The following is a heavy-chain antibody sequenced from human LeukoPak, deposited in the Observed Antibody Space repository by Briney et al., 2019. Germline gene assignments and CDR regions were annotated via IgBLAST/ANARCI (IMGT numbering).Heavy chain of an antibody. CDR1: GFTFSDYY. V-gene: IGHV3-11*01. CDR3: AKVPPYSSSWDFDY. D-gene: IGHD6-13*01. Sequence: GGSLRLSCAASGFTFSDYYMSWIRQAPGKGLEWVSYISSSGSTIYYADSVKGRFTISRDNAKNTLYLQMNSLRAEDTAVYYCAKVPPYSSSWDFDYWGQGTLVTVSS. J-gene: IGHJ4*02. CDR2: ISSSGSTI.